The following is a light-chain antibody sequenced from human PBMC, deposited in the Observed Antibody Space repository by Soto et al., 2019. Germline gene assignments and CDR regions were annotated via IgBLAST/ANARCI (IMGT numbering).Light chain of an antibody. J-gene: IGLJ2*01. V-gene: IGLV1-40*01. Sequence: QSVLTQPPSVSGAPGQRVTISCTGSSSNIGSNYDVHWYQQLPGTAPKLLIYGNTNRPSGVPDRFSGSKSGTSASLAITGLQAEDEADYYCQSYDRSLSCLMVFGGGTKLTVL. CDR2: GNT. CDR1: SSNIGSNYD. CDR3: QSYDRSLSCLMV.